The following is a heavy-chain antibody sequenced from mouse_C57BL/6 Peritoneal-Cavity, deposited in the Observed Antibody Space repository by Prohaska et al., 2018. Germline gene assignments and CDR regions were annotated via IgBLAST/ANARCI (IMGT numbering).Heavy chain of an antibody. CDR2: IKSDGSAI. CDR3: MRYCSYWYFDV. CDR1: GFTFSGFW. V-gene: IGHV11-2*01. J-gene: IGHJ1*03. Sequence: EVQLLETGGGLVQPGGSRGLSCEGSGFTFSGFWMSWVRQTPGKTLEWIGDIKSDGSAINYAPSIKDRFTIFRDNDKSTLYLQMSNVRSEDTATYFCMRYCSYWYFDVWGTGTTVTVSS. D-gene: IGHD1-1*01.